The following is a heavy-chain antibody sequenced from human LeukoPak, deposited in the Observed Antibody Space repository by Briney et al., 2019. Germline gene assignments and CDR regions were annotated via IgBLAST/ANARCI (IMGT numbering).Heavy chain of an antibody. CDR3: AGEDAVSSDDAFDL. CDR1: GGSFSGYY. Sequence: SETLSLTCAVYGGSFSGYYWSWIRQPPGKGLEWIGEINHSGSTNYNPSLKSRVTISVDTSKNQFSLSLSAVTAADTAMYYCAGEDAVSSDDAFDLWGQGTMVTVS. CDR2: INHSGST. D-gene: IGHD6-19*01. J-gene: IGHJ3*01. V-gene: IGHV4-34*01.